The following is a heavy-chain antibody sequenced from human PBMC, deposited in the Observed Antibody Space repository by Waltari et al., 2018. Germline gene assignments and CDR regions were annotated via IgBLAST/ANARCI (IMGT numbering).Heavy chain of an antibody. Sequence: VQLVQSGAEVKTPGSSVTVSCKPSGGTFSSSTINWVRQATGQGLEWMGWMNPNSGNTGYAQKFQGRVTMTRNTSISTAYRERGSLRAEDTAVYYCARGRTELDGWGKGTTVTVSS. D-gene: IGHD1-26*01. J-gene: IGHJ6*04. CDR2: MNPNSGNT. V-gene: IGHV1-8*02. CDR3: ARGRTELDG. CDR1: GGTFSSST.